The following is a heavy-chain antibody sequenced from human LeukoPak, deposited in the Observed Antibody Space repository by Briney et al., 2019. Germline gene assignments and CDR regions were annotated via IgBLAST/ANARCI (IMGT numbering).Heavy chain of an antibody. V-gene: IGHV1-58*02. D-gene: IGHD4-23*01. CDR3: AADGGYSGRNGFDI. J-gene: IGHJ3*02. CDR1: GFSHDGFA. Sequence: GASVKVSCKTSGFSHDGFAIQWVRQARGQRPEWIGWIVVDSGNTDYAQIFKGRVTITRDVSTGTAYLELSSLRSDDTAVYYCAADGGYSGRNGFDIWGQGTMVTISS. CDR2: IVVDSGNT.